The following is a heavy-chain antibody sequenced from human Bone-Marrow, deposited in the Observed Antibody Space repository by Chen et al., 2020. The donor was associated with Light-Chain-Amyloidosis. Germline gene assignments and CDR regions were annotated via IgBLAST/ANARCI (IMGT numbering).Heavy chain of an antibody. D-gene: IGHD1-1*01. J-gene: IGHJ3*01. CDR3: ARGNWNDLAFDV. Sequence: QLQLQESGPGLVTSSQTLSLTCAVSGGSITSGSFSWNWIRQPLGKCLEWIGYVYQSGSTYYNPSLNSRVTISVDLSENHFSLTLRSLTAADSAVYYCARGNWNDLAFDVWGQGTLVTVSS. CDR1: GGSITSGSFS. V-gene: IGHV4-30-2*01. CDR2: VYQSGST.